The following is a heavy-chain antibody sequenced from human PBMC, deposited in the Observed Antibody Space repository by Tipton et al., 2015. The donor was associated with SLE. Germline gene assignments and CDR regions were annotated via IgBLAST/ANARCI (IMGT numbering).Heavy chain of an antibody. CDR3: AKDRIIAAAGPGYFDY. D-gene: IGHD6-13*01. CDR1: GFTFSSYA. V-gene: IGHV3-23*01. Sequence: SLRLSCAASGFTFSSYAMSWVRQAPGKGLEWVSAISGSGGSTYYADSVKGRFTISRDNSKNTLYLQMNSLRAEDTAVYYCAKDRIIAAAGPGYFDYWGQGTLVTVSS. CDR2: ISGSGGST. J-gene: IGHJ4*02.